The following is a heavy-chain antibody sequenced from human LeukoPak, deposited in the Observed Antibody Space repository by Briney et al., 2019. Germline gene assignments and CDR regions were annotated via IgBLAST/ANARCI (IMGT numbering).Heavy chain of an antibody. J-gene: IGHJ4*02. V-gene: IGHV3-23*01. CDR1: GFTFSSYA. CDR2: ISGSGGST. CDR3: AKTAYNLLYYYDSSGYGDY. D-gene: IGHD3-22*01. Sequence: GGSLRLSCAASGFTFSSYAMSWVRQAPGKGLEWVSAISGSGGSTYYADSVKGQFTISRDNSKSTLYLQMNSLRAEDTAVYYCAKTAYNLLYYYDSSGYGDYWGQGTLVTVSS.